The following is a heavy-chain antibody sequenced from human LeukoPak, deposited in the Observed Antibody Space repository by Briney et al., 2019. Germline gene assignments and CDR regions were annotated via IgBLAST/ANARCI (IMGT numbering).Heavy chain of an antibody. CDR1: GGSISSSSFY. J-gene: IGHJ5*02. V-gene: IGHV4-61*05. CDR3: ARAGGNWFDP. CDR2: ISYSGST. D-gene: IGHD3-10*01. Sequence: ETLSLTCTVSGGSISSSSFYWGWIRQPPGKGLEWIGYISYSGSTNYNPSLKSRVTISVDTSKNQFSLRLSSVTAADTAVYYCARAGGNWFDPWGQGTLVTVSS.